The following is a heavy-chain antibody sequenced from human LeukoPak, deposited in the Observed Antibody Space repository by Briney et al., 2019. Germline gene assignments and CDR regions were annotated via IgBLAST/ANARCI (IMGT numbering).Heavy chain of an antibody. D-gene: IGHD3-22*01. J-gene: IGHJ1*01. Sequence: GGSLRLSCAASGFTFSNYGMHWVRQAPGKGLEWVAIIWFDGSYKYHADSVKGRFTISRDNSKNTLYLQMNSLRAEDTAVYCCARGEYYDSSGYSQYFQHWGQGTLVTVSS. CDR1: GFTFSNYG. V-gene: IGHV3-33*01. CDR3: ARGEYYDSSGYSQYFQH. CDR2: IWFDGSYK.